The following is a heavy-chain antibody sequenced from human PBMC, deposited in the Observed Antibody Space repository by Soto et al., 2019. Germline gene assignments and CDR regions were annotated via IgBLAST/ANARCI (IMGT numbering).Heavy chain of an antibody. D-gene: IGHD2-15*01. CDR2: ISGSGGST. Sequence: EVQLLESGGGLVQPGGSLRLSCAASGFTFSSYAMSWVRQAPGKGLEWVSAISGSGGSTYYADSVKGRFTISRDNSKNTLYLQMNSLRAEDMAVYYCAKDIVVVVAAMLDYWGQGTLVTVSS. V-gene: IGHV3-23*01. J-gene: IGHJ4*02. CDR3: AKDIVVVVAAMLDY. CDR1: GFTFSSYA.